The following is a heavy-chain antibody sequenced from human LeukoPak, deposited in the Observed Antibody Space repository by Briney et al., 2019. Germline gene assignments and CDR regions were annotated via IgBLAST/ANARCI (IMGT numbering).Heavy chain of an antibody. D-gene: IGHD2-21*02. CDR2: IYYSGST. CDR3: ASEDAYCGGDCYPY. Sequence: SETLSLTCTVSGGSISSSSYYWGWIRQPPGKGLEWIGSIYYSGSTYYNPSLKSRVTISVDTSKNQFSLKLSSVTAADTAVYYCASEDAYCGGDCYPYWGQGTLVTVSS. J-gene: IGHJ4*02. V-gene: IGHV4-39*07. CDR1: GGSISSSSYY.